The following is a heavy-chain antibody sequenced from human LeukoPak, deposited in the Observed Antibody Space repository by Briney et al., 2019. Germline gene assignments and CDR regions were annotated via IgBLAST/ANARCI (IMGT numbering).Heavy chain of an antibody. CDR2: IYTSGST. CDR3: ASEYYYDNSGYYSLAY. V-gene: IGHV4-4*07. CDR1: GASISTFY. Sequence: PSETLSLTCTVSGASISTFYWNWIRQPAGKGLEWIGRIYTSGSTNCSPSLESRVTMSVDRSRSQFSLKLSSVTAADTAVYYCASEYYYDNSGYYSLAYWGQGTLVTVSS. J-gene: IGHJ4*02. D-gene: IGHD3-22*01.